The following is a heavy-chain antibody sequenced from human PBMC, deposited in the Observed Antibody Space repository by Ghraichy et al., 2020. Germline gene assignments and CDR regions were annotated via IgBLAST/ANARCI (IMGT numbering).Heavy chain of an antibody. V-gene: IGHV4-59*08. Sequence: SETLSLTCTVSGGSISSYYWSWIRQPPGKGLEWIGYIYYSGSTNYNPSLKSRVTISVDTSKNQFSLKLSSVTAADTAVYYCARRCLDWNGYYFDYWGQGTLVTVSS. CDR2: IYYSGST. J-gene: IGHJ4*02. CDR3: ARRCLDWNGYYFDY. CDR1: GGSISSYY. D-gene: IGHD3/OR15-3a*01.